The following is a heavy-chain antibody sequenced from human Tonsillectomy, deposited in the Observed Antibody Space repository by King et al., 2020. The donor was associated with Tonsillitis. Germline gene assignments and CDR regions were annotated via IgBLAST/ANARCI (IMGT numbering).Heavy chain of an antibody. CDR3: ARTGYCSSTSCPFPWFDP. CDR2: IYSGGST. J-gene: IGHJ5*02. V-gene: IGHV3-53*04. D-gene: IGHD2-2*01. Sequence: VQLVESGGGLVQPGGSLRLSCAASGFTVSSNYMSWVRQAPRKGLEWVSVIYSGGSTYYADSVKGRFTISRHNSKNTLYLQMNSLRAEDTAVYYCARTGYCSSTSCPFPWFDPWGQGTLVTVSS. CDR1: GFTVSSNY.